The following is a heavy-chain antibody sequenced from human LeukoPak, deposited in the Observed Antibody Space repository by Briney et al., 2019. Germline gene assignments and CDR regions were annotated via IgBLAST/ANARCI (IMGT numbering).Heavy chain of an antibody. CDR3: AKDTYSTSLTGFDH. CDR1: GFTFDNYA. D-gene: IGHD6-6*01. V-gene: IGHV3-9*01. Sequence: GRSLRLSCAASGFTFDNYAMQWVRQAPGKGLEWVSGISWNGGSIGYADSVKGRFTISRDNAKNSLYLQMNSLRAEDTALYYCAKDTYSTSLTGFDHWGQGTLLTVSS. J-gene: IGHJ4*02. CDR2: ISWNGGSI.